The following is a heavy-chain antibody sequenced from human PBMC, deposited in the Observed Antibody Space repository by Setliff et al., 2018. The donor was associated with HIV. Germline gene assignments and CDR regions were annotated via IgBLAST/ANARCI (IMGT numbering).Heavy chain of an antibody. CDR2: ISIDGSNT. V-gene: IGHV3-74*01. CDR1: GFSFRSYY. CDR3: ANYYHSSGGYAFDT. J-gene: IGHJ3*02. D-gene: IGHD3-22*01. Sequence: GGSLRLSCAGSGFSFRSYYMHWVRQAPGKGLVRVSRISIDGSNTIYVDSVKGRFTISRDNAKNSLYLQMNSLRAEDTAVYYCANYYHSSGGYAFDTWGQGTMVTVSS.